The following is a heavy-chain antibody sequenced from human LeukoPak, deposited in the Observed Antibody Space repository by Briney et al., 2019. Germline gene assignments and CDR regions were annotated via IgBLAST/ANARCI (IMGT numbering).Heavy chain of an antibody. CDR3: ARSGRGTYYYFDW. V-gene: IGHV1-18*01. D-gene: IGHD1-26*01. Sequence: VKVSCKASGYSFTRYGMSWVRRAPGQGPEWMGWISGSNGNTNYAQKFQGRVTLTTDTSASTAYMELRSLRSDDTAVYYCARSGRGTYYYFDWWGQGTLVTVSS. CDR2: ISGSNGNT. J-gene: IGHJ4*02. CDR1: GYSFTRYG.